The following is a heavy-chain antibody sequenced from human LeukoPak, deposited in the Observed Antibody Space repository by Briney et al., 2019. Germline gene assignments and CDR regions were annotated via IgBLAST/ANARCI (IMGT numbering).Heavy chain of an antibody. D-gene: IGHD3-22*01. Sequence: GRSLRLSCAASGFTFDDYAMHWVRQAPGKGLEWVSGISWNSGSIGYADSVKGRFTISRDNAKNSLYLQMNSLRAEDTALYYCAKDSKWLGFNWFDPWGQGTLVTVSS. V-gene: IGHV3-9*01. CDR2: ISWNSGSI. CDR1: GFTFDDYA. CDR3: AKDSKWLGFNWFDP. J-gene: IGHJ5*02.